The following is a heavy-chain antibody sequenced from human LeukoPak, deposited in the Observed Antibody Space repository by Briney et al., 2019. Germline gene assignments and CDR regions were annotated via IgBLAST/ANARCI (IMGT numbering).Heavy chain of an antibody. J-gene: IGHJ6*03. CDR2: IYTSGST. Sequence: SETLSLTCTVSGGSISSGSYYWSWIRQPAGKGLEWIGRIYTSGSTNYNPSLESRVTISVDTSKNQFSLKLSSVTAADTAVYYCARERGYYYGSGSPYYHMDVWGKGTTVTISS. D-gene: IGHD3-10*01. V-gene: IGHV4-61*02. CDR1: GGSISSGSYY. CDR3: ARERGYYYGSGSPYYHMDV.